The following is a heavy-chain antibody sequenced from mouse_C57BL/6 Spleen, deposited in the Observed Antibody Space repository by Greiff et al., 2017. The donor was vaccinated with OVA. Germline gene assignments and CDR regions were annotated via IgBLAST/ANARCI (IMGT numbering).Heavy chain of an antibody. V-gene: IGHV5-12*01. CDR1: GFTFSDYY. CDR3: ARHGPRKYFDV. CDR2: ISNGGGST. J-gene: IGHJ1*03. Sequence: EVKLMESGGGLVQPGGSLKLSCAASGFTFSDYYMYWVRQTPEKRLEWVAYISNGGGSTYYPDTVKGRFTISRDNAKNTLYLQMSRLKSEDTAMYYCARHGPRKYFDVWGTGTTVTVSS.